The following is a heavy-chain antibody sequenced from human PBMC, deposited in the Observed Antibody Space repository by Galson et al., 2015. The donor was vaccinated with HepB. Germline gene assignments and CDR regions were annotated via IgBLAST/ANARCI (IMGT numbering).Heavy chain of an antibody. CDR2: ISSSSSYI. J-gene: IGHJ6*02. CDR1: GFTFSSYW. V-gene: IGHV3-21*01. CDR3: ARFPHYDFWSGYYTGIDHYYYGMDV. Sequence: SLRLSCAASGFTFSSYWMNWVRQAPGKGLEWVSSISSSSSYIYYADSVKGRFTISRDNAKNSLYLQMNSLRAEDTAVYYCARFPHYDFWSGYYTGIDHYYYGMDVWGQGTTVTLSS. D-gene: IGHD3-3*01.